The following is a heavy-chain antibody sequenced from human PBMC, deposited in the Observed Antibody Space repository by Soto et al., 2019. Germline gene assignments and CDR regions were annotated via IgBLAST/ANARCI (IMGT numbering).Heavy chain of an antibody. V-gene: IGHV1-18*04. CDR3: ARDSWQQWLVLDYYYYGMDV. CDR1: GYTFTSYG. Sequence: ASVKVSCKASGYTFTSYGISWVRQAPGQGLEWMGWISAYNGNTNYAQKLQGRVTMTTDTSTSTAYMELRSLRSDDTAVYYCARDSWQQWLVLDYYYYGMDVWGQGTTVTVYS. J-gene: IGHJ6*02. CDR2: ISAYNGNT. D-gene: IGHD6-19*01.